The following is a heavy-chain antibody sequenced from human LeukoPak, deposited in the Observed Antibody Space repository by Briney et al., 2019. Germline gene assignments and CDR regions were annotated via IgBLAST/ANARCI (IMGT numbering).Heavy chain of an antibody. CDR1: GGSISRSLYY. CDR2: IYHTGST. D-gene: IGHD1-7*01. Sequence: PSETLSLTCTISGGSISRSLYYWGWIRQPPGKGLEWIGSIYHTGSTYYNPFLKSRVTIAVDTSKNQFSLKLSSVTAADTAVYYCASGLDWNYDFDYWGQGTLVIVSS. CDR3: ASGLDWNYDFDY. V-gene: IGHV4-39*07. J-gene: IGHJ4*02.